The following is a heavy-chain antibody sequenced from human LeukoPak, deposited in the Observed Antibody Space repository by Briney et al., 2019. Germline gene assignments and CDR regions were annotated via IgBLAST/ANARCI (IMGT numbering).Heavy chain of an antibody. D-gene: IGHD5-12*01. Sequence: GASVKVSCKASGYTFPNYGISWVRQAPGQGLEWMGWISTYNGDTNYAQKFQGRVTITRNTSISTAYMELSSLRSEDTAVYYCARGRGGAFDIWGQGTMVTVSS. J-gene: IGHJ3*02. CDR1: GYTFPNYG. V-gene: IGHV1-18*01. CDR2: ISTYNGDT. CDR3: ARGRGGAFDI.